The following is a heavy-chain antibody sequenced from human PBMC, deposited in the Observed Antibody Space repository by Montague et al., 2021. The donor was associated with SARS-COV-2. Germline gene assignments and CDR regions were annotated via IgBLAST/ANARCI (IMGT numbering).Heavy chain of an antibody. CDR3: ARGADYYSDYRGTLRY. CDR2: INHSGST. V-gene: IGHV4-34*01. Sequence: SETLSLTCAVYGGPFSGDGSFSGYYWPWIRQTPGKGLEWIGEINHSGSTNYNPSLKRRVTISADTSQNQFSLKVSSVTASDTAVYYRARGADYYSDYRGTLRYWGQGTLVSVSS. CDR1: GGPFSGDGSFSGYY. J-gene: IGHJ4*02. D-gene: IGHD4-11*01.